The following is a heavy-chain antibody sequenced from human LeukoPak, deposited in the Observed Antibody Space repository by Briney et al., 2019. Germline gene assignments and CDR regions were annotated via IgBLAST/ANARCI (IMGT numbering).Heavy chain of an antibody. CDR2: INPNSGGT. CDR3: ARATDSSGWYSVKPYYFDY. D-gene: IGHD6-19*01. Sequence: ASVKVSCKASGYTFTGYYMHWVRQAPGQGLEWMGWINPNSGGTNYAQKFQGRGTMIRDTSLSTAYMELSRLRSDDTAVYYCARATDSSGWYSVKPYYFDYWGQGTLVTVSS. V-gene: IGHV1-2*02. J-gene: IGHJ4*02. CDR1: GYTFTGYY.